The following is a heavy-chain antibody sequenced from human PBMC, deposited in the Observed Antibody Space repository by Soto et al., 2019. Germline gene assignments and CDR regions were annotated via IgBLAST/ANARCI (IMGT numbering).Heavy chain of an antibody. CDR1: GFTFSDYY. J-gene: IGHJ6*02. V-gene: IGHV3-11*06. CDR3: ARSIPAAGTSQYFYGMDV. Sequence: GGSLRLSCAASGFTFSDYYMSWIRQAPGKGLEWVSYISSSSSYTNYADSVKGRFTISRDNAKNSLYLQMNSLRAEDTAVYYCARSIPAAGTSQYFYGMDVWGQGTRVTVSS. CDR2: ISSSSSYT. D-gene: IGHD6-13*01.